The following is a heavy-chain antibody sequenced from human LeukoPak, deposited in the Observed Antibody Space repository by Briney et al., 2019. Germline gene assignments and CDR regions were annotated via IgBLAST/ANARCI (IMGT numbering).Heavy chain of an antibody. D-gene: IGHD3-22*01. Sequence: GESLNFSCKASGYSSTSYLIGWVRQMPGKGVEWMGIIYPGGSDTGYSPSLQGQVTTSADKSISTAYLQWSSLKASDTAMYYCARGGPGFTMIVVVITSRDAFDIWGQGTMVTVSS. CDR3: ARGGPGFTMIVVVITSRDAFDI. J-gene: IGHJ3*02. V-gene: IGHV5-51*01. CDR2: IYPGGSDT. CDR1: GYSSTSYL.